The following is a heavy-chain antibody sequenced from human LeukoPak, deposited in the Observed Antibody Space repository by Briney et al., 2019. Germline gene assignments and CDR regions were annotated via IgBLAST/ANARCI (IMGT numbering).Heavy chain of an antibody. CDR3: ARGGYSSGLSYIDP. D-gene: IGHD6-19*01. CDR1: GYTFTSYD. Sequence: ASVKVSCKASGYTFTSYDINWVRQATGQGLEWMGWMNPNSGNTGYAQKFQGRVTITADESTSTAYMELSSLRSEDTAVYYCARGGYSSGLSYIDPWGQGTLVTVSS. J-gene: IGHJ5*02. V-gene: IGHV1-8*01. CDR2: MNPNSGNT.